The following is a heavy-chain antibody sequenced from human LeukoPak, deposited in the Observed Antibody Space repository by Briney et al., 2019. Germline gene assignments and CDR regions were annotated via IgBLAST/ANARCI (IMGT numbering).Heavy chain of an antibody. V-gene: IGHV4-34*01. CDR3: ARHWAVAGAFDI. CDR2: INHSGCT. J-gene: IGHJ3*02. Sequence: SETLSLTCAVYGGSFSGYYWSWIRQPPGKGLEWIGEINHSGCTNYNPSLKSRVTISVDTSKNQFSLKLSSVTAADTAVYYCARHWAVAGAFDIWGQGTMVTVSS. CDR1: GGSFSGYY. D-gene: IGHD6-19*01.